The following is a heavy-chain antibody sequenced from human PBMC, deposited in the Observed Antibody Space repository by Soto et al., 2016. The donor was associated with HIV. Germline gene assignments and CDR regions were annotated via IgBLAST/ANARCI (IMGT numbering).Heavy chain of an antibody. Sequence: EVQLVESGGGLVQPGRSLRLSCAASGFTFDDYAMHWVRQAPGKGLEWVSGISWNSGSIGYADSVKGRFTISRDNAKNSLYLQMNSLRAEDMALYYCAKGESPSTIFGVVIDYWGQGTLVTVSS. D-gene: IGHD3-3*01. CDR2: ISWNSGSI. V-gene: IGHV3-9*03. J-gene: IGHJ4*02. CDR3: AKGESPSTIFGVVIDY. CDR1: GFTFDDYA.